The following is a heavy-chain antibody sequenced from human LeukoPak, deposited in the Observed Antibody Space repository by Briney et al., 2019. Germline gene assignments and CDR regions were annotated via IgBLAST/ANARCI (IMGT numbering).Heavy chain of an antibody. CDR3: ARSGSGYSYGDP. Sequence: GGSLRLSCAASGITLSSYWMHWVRQAPGKGLVWVSRINSDGTFTNYADSVKGRFTISRDNAKNTLYLQMNSLSAEDTAGYYCARSGSGYSYGDPWGQGTLVTVSS. CDR1: GITLSSYW. V-gene: IGHV3-74*01. J-gene: IGHJ5*02. CDR2: INSDGTFT. D-gene: IGHD5-18*01.